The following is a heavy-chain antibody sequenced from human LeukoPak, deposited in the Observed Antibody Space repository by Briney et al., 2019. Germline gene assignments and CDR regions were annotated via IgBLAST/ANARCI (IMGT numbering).Heavy chain of an antibody. D-gene: IGHD6-19*01. CDR2: ISGSGGST. Sequence: GGSLRLSCAASGCTYSSYAMSWVRQAPGKGLEWVSAISGSGGSTYYADSVKGRFTISRDNSKNTLYLQMNSLRAEDTAVYYCAKRGSSGWTFDYWGQGTLVTVSS. V-gene: IGHV3-23*01. CDR3: AKRGSSGWTFDY. CDR1: GCTYSSYA. J-gene: IGHJ4*02.